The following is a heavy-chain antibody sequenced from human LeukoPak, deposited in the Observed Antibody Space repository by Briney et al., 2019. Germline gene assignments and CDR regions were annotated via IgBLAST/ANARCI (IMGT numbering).Heavy chain of an antibody. CDR1: GFTFSDYY. V-gene: IGHV3-11*01. CDR2: ISSSGSTI. D-gene: IGHD5-18*01. CDR3: ARDRSDGYSYGSDAFDI. J-gene: IGHJ3*02. Sequence: GRSLRLSCAASGFTFSDYYMSWIRQAPGKGLEWVSYISSSGSTIYYADSVKGRFTISRDNAKNSLYLHMNSLRAEDTAVYYCARDRSDGYSYGSDAFDIWGQGTMVTVSS.